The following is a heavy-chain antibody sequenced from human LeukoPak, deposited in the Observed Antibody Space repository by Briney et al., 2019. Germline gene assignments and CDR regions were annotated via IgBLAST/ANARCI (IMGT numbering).Heavy chain of an antibody. J-gene: IGHJ5*02. CDR2: ISGSGSST. Sequence: GGSLRLSCAASGCTFSSYAMSWVRQAPGKGLEWISAISGSGSSTYYADSVKGRFTISRDNSKNTLYLQMNSLRAEDTAVYYCAKDIRPVYDYVWGSYRPAWFDPWGQGTLVTVSS. D-gene: IGHD3-16*02. CDR1: GCTFSSYA. V-gene: IGHV3-23*01. CDR3: AKDIRPVYDYVWGSYRPAWFDP.